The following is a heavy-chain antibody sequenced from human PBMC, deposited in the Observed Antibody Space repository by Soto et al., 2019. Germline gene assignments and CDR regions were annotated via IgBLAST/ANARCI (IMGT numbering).Heavy chain of an antibody. CDR3: ARSPLGYCTNGVCRRGPNWFDP. Sequence: SETLSLTCAFYGWSFSGYYWSWIRQPPGKGLEWIGEINHSGSTNYNPSLKSRVTISVDTSKNQFSLKLSSVTAADTAVYYCARSPLGYCTNGVCRRGPNWFDPWGQGTLVTVSS. CDR1: GWSFSGYY. D-gene: IGHD2-8*01. CDR2: INHSGST. V-gene: IGHV4-34*01. J-gene: IGHJ5*02.